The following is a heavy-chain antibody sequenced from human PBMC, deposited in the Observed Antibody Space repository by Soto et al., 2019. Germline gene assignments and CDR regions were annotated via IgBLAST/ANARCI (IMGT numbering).Heavy chain of an antibody. CDR3: AKDVTSHGPRGYSSSWYGWFDP. Sequence: EVQLLESGGGLVQPGGSLRLSCAASGFTFSSHVMSWVRQASGRGLEWVAAASARNTNTYYADSVKGRFTISRDNSKSTVYLQLDSLRVEDTAVYHCAKDVTSHGPRGYSSSWYGWFDPWGQGTLVVVSS. CDR1: GFTFSSHV. V-gene: IGHV3-23*01. D-gene: IGHD6-13*01. J-gene: IGHJ5*02. CDR2: ASARNTNT.